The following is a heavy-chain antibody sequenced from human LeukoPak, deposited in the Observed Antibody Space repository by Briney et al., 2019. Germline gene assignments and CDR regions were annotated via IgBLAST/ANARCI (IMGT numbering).Heavy chain of an antibody. CDR1: AGSISLYNTYY. CDR2: IHYSGST. CDR3: AKSDYYGASDY. D-gene: IGHD3-10*01. V-gene: IGHV4-59*01. J-gene: IGHJ4*02. Sequence: SETLSLTCTVSAGSISLYNTYYWNWIRRSPGKGLEWIGYIHYSGSTSYNPSLKSRVTISVDTFRNQFSLKLTSVTAADTAIYYCAKSDYYGASDYWGQGTLVTVSS.